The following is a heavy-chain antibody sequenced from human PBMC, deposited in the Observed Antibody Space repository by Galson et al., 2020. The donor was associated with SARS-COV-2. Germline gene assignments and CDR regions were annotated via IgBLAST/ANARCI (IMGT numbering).Heavy chain of an antibody. J-gene: IGHJ4*02. Sequence: ASVKVSCKVSGYTLTELSMHWVRQAPGKGLEWMGGFDPEDGETIYAQKFQERVSITRDMSTTTAYMELSSLRYEDTSVYYCAAFIARPAYWGQGTLVTVSS. CDR2: FDPEDGET. CDR1: GYTLTELS. CDR3: AAFIARPAY. V-gene: IGHV1-24*01. D-gene: IGHD6-6*01.